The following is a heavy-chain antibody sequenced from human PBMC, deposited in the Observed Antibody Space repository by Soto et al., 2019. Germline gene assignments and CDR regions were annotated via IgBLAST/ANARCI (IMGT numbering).Heavy chain of an antibody. V-gene: IGHV3-30-3*01. CDR3: ASDLFYSGSVSYDLAY. CDR1: GFDFSSYV. D-gene: IGHD3-10*01. Sequence: GGLLKLYCVASGFDFSSYVVHRARQGQGKGLQWVAFTPYDGSNKYYADSVKGRFTISRDNSKNTLYLQMNSLRVEDMAVYYCASDLFYSGSVSYDLAYWGQGT. CDR2: TPYDGSNK. J-gene: IGHJ4*02.